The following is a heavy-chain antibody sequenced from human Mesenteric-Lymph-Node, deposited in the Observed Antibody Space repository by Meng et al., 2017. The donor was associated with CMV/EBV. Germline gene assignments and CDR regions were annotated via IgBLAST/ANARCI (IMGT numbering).Heavy chain of an antibody. D-gene: IGHD2-21*01. V-gene: IGHV3-53*01. CDR2: IYSSGRT. J-gene: IGHJ6*02. Sequence: GGSLRLSCAASGFTVSGNYMSWVRQAPGRGLEWVSVIYSSGRTYYADSVKGRLTVSRDNSKNTLYLQMNSLRAEDTAVYYCARGPDIVDYYYYGMDVWGPGTTVTVSS. CDR1: GFTVSGNY. CDR3: ARGPDIVDYYYYGMDV.